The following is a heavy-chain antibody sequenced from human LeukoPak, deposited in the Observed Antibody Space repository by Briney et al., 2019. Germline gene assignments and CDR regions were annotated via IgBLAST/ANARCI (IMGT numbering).Heavy chain of an antibody. D-gene: IGHD3-10*01. CDR3: ARIRSGSGSYEGDYFDY. V-gene: IGHV4-30-2*01. CDR1: GGSISSGGYS. Sequence: SETLSLTCAVSGGSISSGGYSWSWIRQPPGKGLEWIGYIYHSGSTYYNPSLKSRVTISVDRSKNQFSLKLSSVTAADTAVYYCARIRSGSGSYEGDYFDYWGQGTLVTVSS. CDR2: IYHSGST. J-gene: IGHJ4*02.